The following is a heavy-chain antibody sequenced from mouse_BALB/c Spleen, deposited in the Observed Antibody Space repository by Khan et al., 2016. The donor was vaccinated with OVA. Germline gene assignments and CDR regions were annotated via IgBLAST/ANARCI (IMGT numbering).Heavy chain of an antibody. CDR2: INPSTGYT. CDR1: GYTFITYW. J-gene: IGHJ3*01. V-gene: IGHV1-7*01. D-gene: IGHD2-10*02. Sequence: VQLQESGTEMAKPGASVRMSCKASGYTFITYWMHWIKQRPGQGLEWIGYINPSTGYTEYNQKFRDKATLTIDKISSTAYMELSSLTSVDSALYYCTRRGLYGICAYWGQGTLVTVSA. CDR3: TRRGLYGICAY.